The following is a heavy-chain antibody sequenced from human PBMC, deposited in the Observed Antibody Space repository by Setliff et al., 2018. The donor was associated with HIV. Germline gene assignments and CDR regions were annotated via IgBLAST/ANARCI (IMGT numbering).Heavy chain of an antibody. V-gene: IGHV1-18*04. D-gene: IGHD3-3*01. CDR1: GYTFAGYY. J-gene: IGHJ3*02. CDR2: INPNSGNT. Sequence: ASVKVSCKASGYTFAGYYIHWVRQAPGQGLEWMGWINPNSGNTNYAQKLQGRVTMTTDTSTSTAYMELRSLRSDDTAVYYCARVAWYYSFWSGLGDAFDIWGQGTMVTVSS. CDR3: ARVAWYYSFWSGLGDAFDI.